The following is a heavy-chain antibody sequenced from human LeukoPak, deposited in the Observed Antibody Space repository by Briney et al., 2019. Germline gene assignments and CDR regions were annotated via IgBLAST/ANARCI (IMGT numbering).Heavy chain of an antibody. D-gene: IGHD5-12*01. CDR3: AKHGYSGYDYWGASFDY. Sequence: PSETLSLTCTVSGASITSSNFYWALIRQPPGKGLEWIGYIYYSGSTNYNPSLKSRVTISVDTSKNQFSLKLSSVTAADTAVYYCAKHGYSGYDYWGASFDYWGQGTLVTVSS. CDR2: IYYSGST. J-gene: IGHJ4*02. V-gene: IGHV4-61*05. CDR1: GASITSSNFY.